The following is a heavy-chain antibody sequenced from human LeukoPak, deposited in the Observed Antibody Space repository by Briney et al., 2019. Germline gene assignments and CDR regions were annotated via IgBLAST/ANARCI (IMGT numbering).Heavy chain of an antibody. CDR2: IKSKTDGGTT. V-gene: IGHV3-15*01. Sequence: GGSLRLSCAASGFIFSNAWMSWVRQAPGKGLEWVGRIKSKTDGGTTDYAAPVKGRFTISRDDSRNTLYLQMNSLKTEDTAVYYCATSEIPHHSSDNSAYHGRVGFDYWGQGTLVTVFS. D-gene: IGHD3-22*01. CDR3: ATSEIPHHSSDNSAYHGRVGFDY. J-gene: IGHJ4*02. CDR1: GFIFSNAW.